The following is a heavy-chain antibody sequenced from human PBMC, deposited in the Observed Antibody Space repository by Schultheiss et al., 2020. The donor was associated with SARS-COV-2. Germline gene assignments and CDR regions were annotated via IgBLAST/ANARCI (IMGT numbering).Heavy chain of an antibody. J-gene: IGHJ4*02. CDR1: GYTFTGYY. Sequence: ASVKVSCKASGYTFTGYYMHWVRQAPGQGPEWMGRMNPNSGDTEYAQKFQGRVTMTRDTSISTAYMELSRLRSDDTAVYYCARDDIVGATYWGQGTLVTVSS. CDR2: MNPNSGDT. D-gene: IGHD1-26*01. V-gene: IGHV1-2*06. CDR3: ARDDIVGATY.